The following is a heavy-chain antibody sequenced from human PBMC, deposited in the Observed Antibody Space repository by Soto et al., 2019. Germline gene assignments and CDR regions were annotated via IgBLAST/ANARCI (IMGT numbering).Heavy chain of an antibody. J-gene: IGHJ3*02. CDR3: ARLYDSRGALLFGAFDI. CDR1: GGSISSSSYY. CDR2: IYYSGST. V-gene: IGHV4-39*07. Sequence: SETLSLTCTVSGGSISSSSYYWGWIRQPPGKGLEWIGSIYYSGSTYYNPSLKSRGTISVETSKNQFSLKLSSVTAADTAVYYCARLYDSRGALLFGAFDIWGQGTMVTVSS. D-gene: IGHD3-22*01.